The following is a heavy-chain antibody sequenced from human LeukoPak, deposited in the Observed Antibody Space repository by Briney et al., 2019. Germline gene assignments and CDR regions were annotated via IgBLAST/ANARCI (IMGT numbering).Heavy chain of an antibody. D-gene: IGHD2-2*01. CDR2: IRYDGSNK. CDR1: GFTFRNYG. Sequence: GGSLGLSCAASGFTFRNYGMHWVRQAPGKGLEWVAFIRYDGSNKNYADSVKGRFTISRDNSKNTLYLQMNSLRAEDTAVYYCAKDLISIVVVITPTPAWGQGTLVTVSS. V-gene: IGHV3-30*02. CDR3: AKDLISIVVVITPTPA. J-gene: IGHJ5*02.